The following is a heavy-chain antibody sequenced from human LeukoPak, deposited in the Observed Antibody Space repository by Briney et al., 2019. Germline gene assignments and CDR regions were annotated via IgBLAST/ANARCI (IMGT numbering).Heavy chain of an antibody. J-gene: IGHJ4*02. CDR2: VTDSGDKV. V-gene: IGHV3-23*01. Sequence: GGSLRLSCAASGFTFSSYAMTWVRQAPGKGLERVSAVTDSGDKVFYADSVKGRFTISRDNSKNTLYLQMSSLRVEDTAVYYCVKGSGSSDYYPLNYWGQGTLVTVSS. CDR1: GFTFSSYA. CDR3: VKGSGSSDYYPLNY. D-gene: IGHD3-22*01.